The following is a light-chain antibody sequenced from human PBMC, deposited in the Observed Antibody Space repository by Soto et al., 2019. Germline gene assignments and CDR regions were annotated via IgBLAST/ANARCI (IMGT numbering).Light chain of an antibody. CDR3: QQYGSSPTT. CDR2: GAS. J-gene: IGKJ5*01. Sequence: IELTQSPGTLTLSPGERATLSCRASQSVSSSYLAWYQQKPGQAPRLLIYGASSRATGIPDRFSGSGSGTDFTLTISRLESEDFAVYYCQQYGSSPTTFGQGTLLEI. V-gene: IGKV3-20*01. CDR1: QSVSSSY.